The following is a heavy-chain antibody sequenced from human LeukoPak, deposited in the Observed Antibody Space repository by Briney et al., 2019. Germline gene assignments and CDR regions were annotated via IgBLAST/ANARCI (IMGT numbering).Heavy chain of an antibody. V-gene: IGHV3-74*01. CDR3: AKTRPLDSSSWSHGDY. CDR2: INADGSSA. D-gene: IGHD6-13*01. CDR1: GFTFSSYS. J-gene: IGHJ4*02. Sequence: GGSLRLSCAASGFTFSSYSMNWVRQAPGKGLVWVSRINADGSSASYADSVKGRFTISRDNAKNTLYLQMNSLRAEDTAVYYCAKTRPLDSSSWSHGDYWGQGTLVTVSS.